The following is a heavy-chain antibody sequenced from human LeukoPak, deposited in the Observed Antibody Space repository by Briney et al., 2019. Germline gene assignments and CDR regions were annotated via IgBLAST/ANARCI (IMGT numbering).Heavy chain of an antibody. CDR1: GFTFTHAW. CDR3: TTDLGIIMIRGVIVS. D-gene: IGHD3-10*01. Sequence: PGGSLRLSCAASGFTFTHAWMTWVRQAPGKGLEWVGHIKSKAVGETTDYAAPVKGRFFMSRDDSKATLYLQMNYLETEDTAVYYCTTDLGIIMIRGVIVSWGQGTLVTVSS. V-gene: IGHV3-15*01. J-gene: IGHJ4*02. CDR2: IKSKAVGETT.